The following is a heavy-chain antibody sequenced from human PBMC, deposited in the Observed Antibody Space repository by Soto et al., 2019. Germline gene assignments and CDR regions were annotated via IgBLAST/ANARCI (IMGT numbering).Heavy chain of an antibody. CDR2: ISSSSSTI. D-gene: IGHD3-10*01. CDR3: ARGGGGTYGSNFDY. J-gene: IGHJ4*02. Sequence: PGGSLRLSCAASGFTFSSYGMHWVRQAPGKGLEWVSYISSSSSTIYYADSVKGRFTISRDNAKSSLYLQVNSLRDEDTAVYYCARGGGGTYGSNFDYWGQGTPVTVSS. CDR1: GFTFSSYG. V-gene: IGHV3-48*02.